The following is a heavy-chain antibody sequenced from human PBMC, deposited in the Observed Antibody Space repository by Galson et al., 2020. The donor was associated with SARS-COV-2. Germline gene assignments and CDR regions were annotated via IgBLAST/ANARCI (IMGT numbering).Heavy chain of an antibody. D-gene: IGHD3-10*01. CDR2: MYPDSDNT. V-gene: IGHV1-8*01. Sequence: ASVKVSCKASGYPFTSYDINWVRQAPGQGLEWMGWMYPDSDNTGYAQKFQDRVTMTRNTSISTVYMELNSLRPDDTAVYYCARGRRYYGSGSYSRISYYGMDVWGQGTTVIVSS. J-gene: IGHJ6*02. CDR1: GYPFTSYD. CDR3: ARGRRYYGSGSYSRISYYGMDV.